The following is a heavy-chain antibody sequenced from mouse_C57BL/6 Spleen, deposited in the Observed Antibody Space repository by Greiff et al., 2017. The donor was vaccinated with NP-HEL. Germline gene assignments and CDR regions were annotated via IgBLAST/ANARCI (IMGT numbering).Heavy chain of an antibody. Sequence: EVQLQQSGPELVKPGASVKISCKASGYTFTDYYMNWVKQSHGKSLEWIGDINPNNGGTSYNQKFKGKATLTVDKSSSTAYMELRSLTSEDSAVYYCARGSNYPNYYAMDYWGQGTSVTVSS. J-gene: IGHJ4*01. V-gene: IGHV1-26*01. CDR3: ARGSNYPNYYAMDY. D-gene: IGHD2-5*01. CDR2: INPNNGGT. CDR1: GYTFTDYY.